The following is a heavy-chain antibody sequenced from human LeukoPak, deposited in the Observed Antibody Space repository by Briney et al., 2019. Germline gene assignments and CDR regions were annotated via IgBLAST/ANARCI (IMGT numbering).Heavy chain of an antibody. V-gene: IGHV3-7*01. D-gene: IGHD3-22*01. CDR2: IKQDGSEK. J-gene: IGHJ4*02. CDR3: ARWWLSRATSSFDY. CDR1: GFTFSSYW. Sequence: GGSLRLSCAASGFTFSSYWMSWVRQAPGKGLEWVANIKQDGSEKYYVDSVKGRFTISRDNAKNSLYLQMNSLRAEDTAVYYCARWWLSRATSSFDYWGQGTLVTVSS.